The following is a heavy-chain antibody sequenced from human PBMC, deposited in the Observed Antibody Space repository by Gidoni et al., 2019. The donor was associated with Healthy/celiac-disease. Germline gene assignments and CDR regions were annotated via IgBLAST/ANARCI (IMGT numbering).Heavy chain of an antibody. V-gene: IGHV3-7*01. J-gene: IGHJ6*03. CDR3: ARDSWDIVVVPAAIEEVYYYYYMDV. CDR2: IKQDGSEK. D-gene: IGHD2-2*02. CDR1: GFPFSSSW. Sequence: EVQLVESGGGLVQPGGSLSLSCAASGFPFSSSWMSWVRRAQGKGLGGVANIKQDGSEKYYVDSGKGRFTISRDNAKNSLYLQMNSLRAEDTAVYYCARDSWDIVVVPAAIEEVYYYYYMDVWGKGTTVTVSS.